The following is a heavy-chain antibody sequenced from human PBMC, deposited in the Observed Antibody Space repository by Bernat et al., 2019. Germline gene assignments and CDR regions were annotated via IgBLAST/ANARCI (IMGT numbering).Heavy chain of an antibody. CDR2: IYYSGST. CDR1: GGSISSGGYY. CDR3: AREGGDILTPFDI. J-gene: IGHJ3*02. Sequence: QVQLQESGPGLVKPSQTLSLTCTVSGGSISSGGYYWSWIRRHPGKGLEWIGYIYYSGSTYYNPSLKSRVTISVDTSKNQFSLKLSSVTAADTAVYYCAREGGDILTPFDIWGQGTMVTVSS. V-gene: IGHV4-31*03. D-gene: IGHD3-9*01.